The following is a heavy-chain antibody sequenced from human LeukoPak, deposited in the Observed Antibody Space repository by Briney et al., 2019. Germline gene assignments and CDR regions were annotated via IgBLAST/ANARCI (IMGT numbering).Heavy chain of an antibody. D-gene: IGHD4-17*01. CDR1: GFTFGDYA. CDR3: ANLPGEYRDY. J-gene: IGHJ4*02. Sequence: SGGSLRLSCAASGFTFGDYAMHWVRHAPGKGLEWVSGISWNSGNIGYGDSVKGRFAISRDNAKNSLSLQMNSLTVEDTALYYCANLPGEYRDYWGQGTRVTVSP. CDR2: ISWNSGNI. V-gene: IGHV3-9*01.